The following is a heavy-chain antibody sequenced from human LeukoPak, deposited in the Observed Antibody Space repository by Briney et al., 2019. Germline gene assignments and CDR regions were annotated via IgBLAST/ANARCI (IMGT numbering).Heavy chain of an antibody. J-gene: IGHJ4*02. CDR2: IKQDGSQK. Sequence: GGSLRLSCAASGFTFSSYWMSWVRQAPGRGLEWVANIKQDGSQKYYADSVKGRFTISRDNAKNSLYLQMNSLRAEDTAVYYRARDHGGADWPGDYWGQGTLVTVSS. D-gene: IGHD3-16*01. V-gene: IGHV3-7*04. CDR3: ARDHGGADWPGDY. CDR1: GFTFSSYW.